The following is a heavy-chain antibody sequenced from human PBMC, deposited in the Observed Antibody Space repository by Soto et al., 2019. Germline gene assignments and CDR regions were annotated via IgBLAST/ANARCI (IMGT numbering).Heavy chain of an antibody. CDR3: ARDHRWYYYDSSGYYYHRANDY. CDR2: ISAYNGNT. CDR1: GYTFTSYG. Sequence: QVPLVQSGAEVKKPGASVKVSCKASGYTFTSYGISWVRQAPGQGLEWMGWISAYNGNTNYAQKLQGRVTMTTDTSTSTAYMELRSLRSDDTAVYYCARDHRWYYYDSSGYYYHRANDYWGQGTLVTVSS. V-gene: IGHV1-18*04. D-gene: IGHD3-22*01. J-gene: IGHJ4*02.